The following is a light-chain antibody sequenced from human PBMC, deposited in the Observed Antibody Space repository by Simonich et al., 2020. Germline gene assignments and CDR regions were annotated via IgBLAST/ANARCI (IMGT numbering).Light chain of an antibody. Sequence: QSALTQPPSASGSPGQSVTISCTGTSSDVGGYNYVSWYQQHPGKAPKLMIYEVSKRPSVVPDRVSGSKSGNTASLTVSGLQAEDEADYYCSSYAGSNKVFGGGTKLTVL. CDR1: SSDVGGYNY. V-gene: IGLV2-8*01. J-gene: IGLJ2*01. CDR3: SSYAGSNKV. CDR2: EVS.